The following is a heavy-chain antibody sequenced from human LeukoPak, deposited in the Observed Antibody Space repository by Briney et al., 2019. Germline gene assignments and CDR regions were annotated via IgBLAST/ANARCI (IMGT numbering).Heavy chain of an antibody. D-gene: IGHD4-17*01. J-gene: IGHJ3*02. Sequence: PSETLSLTCTVSGGSISSGSYYWSWIRQPAGKGLGWIGRIYTSGSTNYNPSLKSRVTISVDTSKNQFSLKLSSVTAADTAVYYCARFGHDYGDPDAFDIWGQGTMVTVSS. CDR1: GGSISSGSYY. V-gene: IGHV4-61*02. CDR2: IYTSGST. CDR3: ARFGHDYGDPDAFDI.